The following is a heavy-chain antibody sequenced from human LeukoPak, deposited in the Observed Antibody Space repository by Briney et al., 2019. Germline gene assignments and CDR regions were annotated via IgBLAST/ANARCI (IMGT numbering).Heavy chain of an antibody. CDR3: ARQKETIFGVVIGYFDY. Sequence: PSETLSLTCTVSGVSISSYYWSWIRQPPGKGLEWIGYIYYSGSTNYNPSLKSRVTISVDTSKNQFSLKLSSVTAADTAVYYCARQKETIFGVVIGYFDYWGQGTLVTVSS. V-gene: IGHV4-59*01. CDR2: IYYSGST. D-gene: IGHD3-3*01. J-gene: IGHJ4*02. CDR1: GVSISSYY.